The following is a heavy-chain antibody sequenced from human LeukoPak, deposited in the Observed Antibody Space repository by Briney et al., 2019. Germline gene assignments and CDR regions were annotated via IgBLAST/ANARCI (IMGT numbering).Heavy chain of an antibody. CDR2: ISSSGSTI. J-gene: IGHJ6*02. V-gene: IGHV3-48*03. CDR3: ARDRNDYYGMDV. D-gene: IGHD2-8*01. Sequence: TGGSLRLSCAASGFTFSSYEMNWVRQAPGKGLEWVSYISSSGSTIYYADSVKGRFTISRDNAKNSLYLQMNSLRAEDTAVYYCARDRNDYYGMDVWGQGTTVTVS. CDR1: GFTFSSYE.